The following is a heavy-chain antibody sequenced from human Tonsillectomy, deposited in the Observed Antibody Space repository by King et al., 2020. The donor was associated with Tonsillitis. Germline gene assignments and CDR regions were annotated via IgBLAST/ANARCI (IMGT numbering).Heavy chain of an antibody. CDR1: GFTFSSYT. V-gene: IGHV3-30*04. Sequence: VQLVESGGGVVQPGRSLRLSCAASGFTFSSYTMHWVRQAPGKGLEWVAVISYDGSNKYYGDSVKGRFTISRDNSKKTLYLQMNSLRAEDTAVYYCASGEMGDYSFFYWGQGTLVTVSS. CDR2: ISYDGSNK. CDR3: ASGEMGDYSFFY. J-gene: IGHJ4*02. D-gene: IGHD4-11*01.